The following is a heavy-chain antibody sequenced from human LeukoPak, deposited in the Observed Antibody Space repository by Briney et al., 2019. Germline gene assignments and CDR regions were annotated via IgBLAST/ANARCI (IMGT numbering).Heavy chain of an antibody. CDR2: IYPGDSDT. D-gene: IGHD4-23*01. Sequence: GESLKISCQGSGYNFTNYWIGWVRQMPGKGLEWMGIIYPGDSDTRYRPSFQGQVTISADKSISTAYLQWNSLKASDTAMYYCARYGDYGGTRHYYYGMDVWGQGTTVTVSS. J-gene: IGHJ6*02. CDR1: GYNFTNYW. CDR3: ARYGDYGGTRHYYYGMDV. V-gene: IGHV5-51*01.